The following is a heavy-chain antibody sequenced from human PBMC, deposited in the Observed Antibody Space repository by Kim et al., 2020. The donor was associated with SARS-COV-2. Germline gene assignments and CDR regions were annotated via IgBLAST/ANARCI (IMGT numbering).Heavy chain of an antibody. CDR3: ARDLSPIRYDSSGYYFNNYFDY. J-gene: IGHJ4*02. Sequence: GGSLRLSCAASGFTFSSYAMHWVRQAPGKGLEWVAVISYDGSNKYYADSVKGRFTISRDNSKNTLYLQMNSLRAEDTAVYYCARDLSPIRYDSSGYYFNNYFDYWGQGTLVTVSS. CDR2: ISYDGSNK. D-gene: IGHD3-22*01. CDR1: GFTFSSYA. V-gene: IGHV3-30*04.